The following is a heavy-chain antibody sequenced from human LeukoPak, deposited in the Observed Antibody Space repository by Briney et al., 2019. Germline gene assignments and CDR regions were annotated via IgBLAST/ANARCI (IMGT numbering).Heavy chain of an antibody. Sequence: GESLQISCQGSGYSFTSYWIGWVRQMPGKGLEWMGIIYPGDSDIRYSPSFQGQVTISADKSISTAYLQWSSLKASDTAMYYCARHDSTTSLNYWGQGTLVTVSS. CDR2: IYPGDSDI. CDR1: GYSFTSYW. CDR3: ARHDSTTSLNY. D-gene: IGHD2-2*01. V-gene: IGHV5-51*01. J-gene: IGHJ4*02.